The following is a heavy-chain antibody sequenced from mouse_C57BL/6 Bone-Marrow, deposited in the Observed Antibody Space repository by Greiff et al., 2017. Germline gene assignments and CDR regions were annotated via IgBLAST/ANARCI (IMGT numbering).Heavy chain of an antibody. D-gene: IGHD2-4*01. CDR2: IYPGSGGT. Sequence: QVQLQQPGAELVKPGASVKMSCKASGYTFTSYWITWVKQRPGQGLEWIGDIYPGSGGTNYNEKFKSKATLTVDTSSSTAYMQLSSLTSEDSAVXYWARRANDYDGSFAYWGQGTLVTVSA. CDR1: GYTFTSYW. CDR3: ARRANDYDGSFAY. J-gene: IGHJ3*01. V-gene: IGHV1-55*01.